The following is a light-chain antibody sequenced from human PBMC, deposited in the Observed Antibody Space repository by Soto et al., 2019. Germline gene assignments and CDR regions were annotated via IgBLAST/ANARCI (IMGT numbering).Light chain of an antibody. Sequence: DIQMTQSPSSLSASVGDRVTITCRASQSISNYLNWYQQKPGKAPKLLIYAESSMQSGVPSRFSGSVSETDFTLTISSLQPDESATYYCQQSFSPLCTFGQGNKVEV. CDR1: QSISNY. CDR2: AES. CDR3: QQSFSPLCT. J-gene: IGKJ1*01. V-gene: IGKV1-39*01.